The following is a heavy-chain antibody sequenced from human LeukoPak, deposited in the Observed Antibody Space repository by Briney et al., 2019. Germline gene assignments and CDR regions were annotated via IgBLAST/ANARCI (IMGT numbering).Heavy chain of an antibody. CDR2: IYYSGST. CDR3: ARQGAGSPFFDY. D-gene: IGHD6-19*01. Sequence: PSETLSLTCTVSGGSISSSSYYWGWIRQPPGKGLEWIGSIYYSGSTYYNPPLKSRVTISVDTSKNQFSLKLSSVTAADTAVYYCARQGAGSPFFDYWGQGTLVTVSS. V-gene: IGHV4-39*01. J-gene: IGHJ4*02. CDR1: GGSISSSSYY.